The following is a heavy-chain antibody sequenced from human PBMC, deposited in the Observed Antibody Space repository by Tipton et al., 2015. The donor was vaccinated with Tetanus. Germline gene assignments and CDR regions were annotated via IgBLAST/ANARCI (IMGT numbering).Heavy chain of an antibody. CDR3: ARDTYYGDPLGYFDL. V-gene: IGHV4-59*12. D-gene: IGHD4-17*01. CDR1: GGSISSYY. J-gene: IGHJ2*01. Sequence: TLSLTCTVSGGSISSYYWGWIRQPPGKGLEWIGYIYYTGSTKNNPSLKSRVSISVDTSKNQFSLKLSSVTAADTAVYYCARDTYYGDPLGYFDLWGRGTLVTVSS. CDR2: IYYTGST.